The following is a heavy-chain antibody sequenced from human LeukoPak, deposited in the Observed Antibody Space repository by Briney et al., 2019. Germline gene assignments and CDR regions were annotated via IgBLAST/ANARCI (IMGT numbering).Heavy chain of an antibody. CDR2: IYYSGST. CDR3: ARGGVVPAPFDY. Sequence: PSETLSLTCTVSSGSISSYYWSWIRQPPGKGLEWIGYIYYSGSTNYNPSLKSRVTISVDTSKNQFSLKLSSVTAADTAVYYCARGGVVPAPFDYWGQGTLVTVSS. J-gene: IGHJ4*02. V-gene: IGHV4-59*01. CDR1: SGSISSYY. D-gene: IGHD2-2*01.